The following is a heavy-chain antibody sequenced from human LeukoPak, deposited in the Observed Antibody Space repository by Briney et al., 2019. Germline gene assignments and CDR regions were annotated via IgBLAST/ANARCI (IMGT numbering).Heavy chain of an antibody. Sequence: GESLQISCKGSGYSFSNYWIGWVRQLPGKGLEWMGIIYPGDSDTRYSPSFQGQVTISADKSISTAYLQWSSLKASDTATYHCARRGYCSGGFCYSLDYWGQGTLVTVSS. CDR1: GYSFSNYW. CDR3: ARRGYCSGGFCYSLDY. D-gene: IGHD2-15*01. J-gene: IGHJ4*02. V-gene: IGHV5-51*01. CDR2: IYPGDSDT.